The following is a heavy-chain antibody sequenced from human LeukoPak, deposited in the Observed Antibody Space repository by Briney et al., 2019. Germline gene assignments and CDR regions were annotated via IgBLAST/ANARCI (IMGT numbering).Heavy chain of an antibody. CDR1: GFTFSGYG. J-gene: IGHJ4*02. CDR2: IRYDGSNK. Sequence: GGSLRLSCAAPGFTFSGYGMHWVRQAPGKGLEWGAFIRYDGSNKYYADSVKGRFTISRDNSKNTLYLQMNSLRAEDTAVYYCAKDITIFGVVMTPFDYWGQGTLVTVS. D-gene: IGHD3-3*01. CDR3: AKDITIFGVVMTPFDY. V-gene: IGHV3-30*02.